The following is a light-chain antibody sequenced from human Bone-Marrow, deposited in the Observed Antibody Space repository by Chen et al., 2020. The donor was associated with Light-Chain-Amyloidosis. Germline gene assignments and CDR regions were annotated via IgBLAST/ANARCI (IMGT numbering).Light chain of an antibody. CDR1: QGLNNK. Sequence: EIVMTQSPATLSLSPGERATLSCGASQGLNNKLAWYQQTPGQAPRLLIYDASTRATDIPSRFRGSGSGTEFTLTITSLSSEDFALYYYQQYNDWPLTFGGCTKVE. CDR2: DAS. CDR3: QQYNDWPLT. V-gene: IGKV3-15*01. J-gene: IGKJ4*01.